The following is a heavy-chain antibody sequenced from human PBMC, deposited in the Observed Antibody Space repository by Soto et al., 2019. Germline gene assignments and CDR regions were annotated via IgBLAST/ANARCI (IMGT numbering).Heavy chain of an antibody. V-gene: IGHV4-34*01. Sequence: SETLSLTCAVYGGSFSGYYWSWFRQPPGKGLEWIGEINHSGSTNYNPSLKSRVTISVDTSKNQFSLKLSSVTAADTAVYYCAREGCSSTSCFDLWGRGTLVTVSS. CDR2: INHSGST. J-gene: IGHJ2*01. D-gene: IGHD2-2*01. CDR3: AREGCSSTSCFDL. CDR1: GGSFSGYY.